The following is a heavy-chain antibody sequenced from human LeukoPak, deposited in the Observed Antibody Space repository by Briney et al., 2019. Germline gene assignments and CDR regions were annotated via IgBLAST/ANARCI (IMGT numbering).Heavy chain of an antibody. V-gene: IGHV4-59*01. CDR3: AREDVGVVAFDL. CDR2: IYYGRST. Sequence: SETLSLTCTVSGGSISPYYWSWLRQAPGKGLEWIGQIYYGRSTIYNPSLERRSTISVDRSKSQSFLQLSSVTAADTAVYYCAREDVGVVAFDLLGQGTKVTV. J-gene: IGHJ3*01. D-gene: IGHD1-26*01. CDR1: GGSISPYY.